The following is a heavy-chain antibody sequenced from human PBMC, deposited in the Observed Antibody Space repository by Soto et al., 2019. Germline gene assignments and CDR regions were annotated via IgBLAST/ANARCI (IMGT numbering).Heavy chain of an antibody. V-gene: IGHV1-69*13. CDR2: IIPIFGTA. J-gene: IGHJ6*02. CDR1: GGTFNSYA. D-gene: IGHD2-2*01. CDR3: ARDRLGYCSSTSCPGIPCGMDV. Sequence: GXSAQVSFKASGGTFNSYAISWVRQGPGQGLEWMGGIIPIFGTANYAQKFQGRVTITADESTSTAYMELSSLRSEDTAVYYCARDRLGYCSSTSCPGIPCGMDVWGQGTTVTVSS.